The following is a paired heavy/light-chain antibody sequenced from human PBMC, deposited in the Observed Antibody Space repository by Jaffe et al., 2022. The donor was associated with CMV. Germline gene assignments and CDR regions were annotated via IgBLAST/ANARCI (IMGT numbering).Heavy chain of an antibody. Sequence: QVQLQESGPGLVKPSETLSLTCTVSGGSISSYYWSWIRQPPGKGLEWIGYIYYSGSTNYNPSLKSRVTISVDTSKNQFSLKLSSVTAADTAVYYCARGPYYYDSSGMGDHAFDIWGQGTMVTVSS. J-gene: IGHJ3*02. D-gene: IGHD3-22*01. CDR2: IYYSGST. CDR3: ARGPYYYDSSGMGDHAFDI. CDR1: GGSISSYY. V-gene: IGHV4-59*01.
Light chain of an antibody. CDR3: QSADSSGTVV. CDR1: ALPKQY. V-gene: IGLV3-25*03. Sequence: SYELTQPPSVSVSPGQTARITCSGDALPKQYAYWYQQKPGQAPVLVIYKDSERPSGIPERFSGSSSGTTVTLTISGVQAEDEADYYCQSADSSGTVVFGGGTKLTVL. CDR2: KDS. J-gene: IGLJ2*01.